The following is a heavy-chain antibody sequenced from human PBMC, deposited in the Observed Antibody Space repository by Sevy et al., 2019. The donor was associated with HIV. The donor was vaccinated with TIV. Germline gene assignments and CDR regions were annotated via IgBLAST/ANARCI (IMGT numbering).Heavy chain of an antibody. V-gene: IGHV3-23*01. Sequence: GGSLRLSCAASGFTFSSYAMSWVRQAPGKGLEWVSSFTGSGTNTFYADSVKGRFTISRDNSKNTLYLQMNSLRSEDTAVYYCGKDSILLAGHFDYWGQGTLVTVSS. CDR2: FTGSGTNT. CDR3: GKDSILLAGHFDY. D-gene: IGHD6-19*01. J-gene: IGHJ4*02. CDR1: GFTFSSYA.